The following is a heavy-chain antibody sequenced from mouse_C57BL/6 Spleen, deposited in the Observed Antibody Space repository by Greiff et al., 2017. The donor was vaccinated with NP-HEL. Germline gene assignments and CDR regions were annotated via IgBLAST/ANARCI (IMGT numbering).Heavy chain of an antibody. D-gene: IGHD1-1*01. J-gene: IGHJ1*03. V-gene: IGHV3-6*01. CDR2: ISYDGSN. Sequence: DVQLQESGPGLVKPSQSLSLTCSVTGYSITSGYYWNWIRQFPGNKLEWMGYISYDGSNNYNPSLKNRISITRDTSKNQFFLKLNSVTTEDTATYYCAREGGTTVVSSYWYFDVWGTGTTVTVSS. CDR1: GYSITSGYY. CDR3: AREGGTTVVSSYWYFDV.